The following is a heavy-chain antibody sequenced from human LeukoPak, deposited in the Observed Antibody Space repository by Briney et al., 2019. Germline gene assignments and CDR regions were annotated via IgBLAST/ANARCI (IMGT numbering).Heavy chain of an antibody. Sequence: GGSLRLSCAASGFTFSSSWMSWVRQAPGKGLEWVANIKHDGTEKYYVDSVKGRFTISRDNANNSLYLQMNSLRAEDTAVYYCTRGGGNFDYWGRGILVTVSS. V-gene: IGHV3-7*05. CDR3: TRGGGNFDY. D-gene: IGHD4-23*01. CDR2: IKHDGTEK. CDR1: GFTFSSSW. J-gene: IGHJ4*02.